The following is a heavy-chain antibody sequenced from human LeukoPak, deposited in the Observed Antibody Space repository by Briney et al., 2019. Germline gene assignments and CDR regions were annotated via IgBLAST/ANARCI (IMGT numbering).Heavy chain of an antibody. CDR2: INPSGGST. V-gene: IGHV1-46*01. CDR1: GYTFTSYY. J-gene: IGHJ6*02. Sequence: ASVKVSCKASGYTFTSYYMHWVRLAPGQGLEWMGIINPSGGSTSYAQKFQGRVTMTRDTSTSTVYMELSSLRSEDTAVYYCARGETHYYDSSGYLHDYYYYGMDVWGQGTTVTVSS. CDR3: ARGETHYYDSSGYLHDYYYYGMDV. D-gene: IGHD3-22*01.